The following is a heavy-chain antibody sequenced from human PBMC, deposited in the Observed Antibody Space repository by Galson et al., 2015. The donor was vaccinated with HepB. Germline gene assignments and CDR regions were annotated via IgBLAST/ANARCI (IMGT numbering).Heavy chain of an antibody. CDR3: ARGNYGGD. CDR1: GFTFSSYY. Sequence: SLRLSCAASGFTFSSYYMSWVRQAPGKGLEWVANIKQDGSETHYVQSVKGRFTISRDNAENSVFLQMNSLRAENTAVYYCARGNYGGDWGQGTLVTVSS. CDR2: IKQDGSET. J-gene: IGHJ4*02. V-gene: IGHV3-7*03. D-gene: IGHD4-23*01.